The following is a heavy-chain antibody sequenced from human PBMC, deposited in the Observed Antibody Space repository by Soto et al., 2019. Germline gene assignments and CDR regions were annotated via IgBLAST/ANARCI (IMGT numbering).Heavy chain of an antibody. Sequence: SETLCLTCAASGYTISSDHTSGWLRPPPEKGLERIGSIFDTGSTYYTPSLKSRFTLSGDTSKNQLYLKLSCVTAADTAVYFCASLPRLDGMDVWGQGTTVTVSS. CDR1: GYTISSDHT. J-gene: IGHJ6*02. CDR2: IFDTGST. V-gene: IGHV4-38-2*01. CDR3: ASLPRLDGMDV. D-gene: IGHD6-25*01.